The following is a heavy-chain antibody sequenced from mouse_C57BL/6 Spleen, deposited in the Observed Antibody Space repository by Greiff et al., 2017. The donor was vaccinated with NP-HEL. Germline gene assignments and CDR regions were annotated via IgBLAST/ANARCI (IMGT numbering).Heavy chain of an antibody. CDR2: ISSGSSTI. CDR1: GFTFSDYG. D-gene: IGHD2-4*01. J-gene: IGHJ4*01. V-gene: IGHV5-17*01. Sequence: VQLKESGGGLVKPGGSLKLSCAASGFTFSDYGMHWVRQAPEKGLEWVAYISSGSSTIYYADTVKGRFTISRDNAKNTLFLQMTSLRSEDTAMYYCATLYYDYDGYAMDYWGQGTSVTVSS. CDR3: ATLYYDYDGYAMDY.